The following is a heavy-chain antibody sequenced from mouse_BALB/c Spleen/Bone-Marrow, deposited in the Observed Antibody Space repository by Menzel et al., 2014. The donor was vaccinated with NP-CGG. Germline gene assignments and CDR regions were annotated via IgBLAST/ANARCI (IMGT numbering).Heavy chain of an antibody. CDR2: ILPVSGST. Sequence: QVQLKESGAELLKPGASVKISCMATGYTFRNYWIEWVKQRPGHGLEWIGEILPVSGSTDYNENFKGKATFTADTSSNTAYMQLSSLTAAESAVYCCARVIYWYLDVWGAGTPVTVSS. J-gene: IGHJ1*01. CDR1: GYTFRNYW. CDR3: ARVIYWYLDV. V-gene: IGHV1-9*01.